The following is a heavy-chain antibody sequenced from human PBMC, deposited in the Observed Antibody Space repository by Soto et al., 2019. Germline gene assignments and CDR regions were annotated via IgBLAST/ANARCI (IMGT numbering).Heavy chain of an antibody. CDR3: ATGLATPPDY. CDR2: IYSGGST. Sequence: GSLRLSGAASGFTVSSNYMSWVRQAPGKGLEWVSVIYSGGSTYYADSVKGRFTISRDNSKNTLYLQMNSLRAEDTAVYYCATGLATPPDYWGQGTLVTVSS. D-gene: IGHD3-3*02. CDR1: GFTVSSNY. J-gene: IGHJ4*02. V-gene: IGHV3-53*01.